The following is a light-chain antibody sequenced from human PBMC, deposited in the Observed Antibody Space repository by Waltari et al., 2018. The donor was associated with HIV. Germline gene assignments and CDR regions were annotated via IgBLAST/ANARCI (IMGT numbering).Light chain of an antibody. V-gene: IGLV2-14*01. Sequence: QSALTQPASVSGSPGQSITISCTGTSSDVGGYNYVSWYQQNPGKAPKLMIYEVSNRPSGVSNRVSGSKSGNTASLTISGLQAEDEADYYCSSYTSSSTPVVFGGGTKLTVL. CDR3: SSYTSSSTPVV. J-gene: IGLJ2*01. CDR2: EVS. CDR1: SSDVGGYNY.